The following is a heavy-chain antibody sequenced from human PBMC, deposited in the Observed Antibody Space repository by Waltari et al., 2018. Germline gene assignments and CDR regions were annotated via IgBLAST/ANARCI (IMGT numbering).Heavy chain of an antibody. V-gene: IGHV3-30*07. CDR1: GFTFSYHA. J-gene: IGHJ4*02. Sequence: QVQLVESGGGVVHPGRSLRLSCEASGFTFSYHAMHWVRQAPGKGLEWGAGSSYDGSDEDYADAGRGRFTISRDDSKDTVNLQMNSLRPEDTAVYYCARDGPLQIQSWYSFDYWGQGTLVTVSS. CDR3: ARDGPLQIQSWYSFDY. D-gene: IGHD5-18*01. CDR2: SSYDGSDE.